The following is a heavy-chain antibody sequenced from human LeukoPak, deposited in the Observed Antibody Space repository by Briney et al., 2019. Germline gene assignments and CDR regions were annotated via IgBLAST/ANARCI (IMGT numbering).Heavy chain of an antibody. V-gene: IGHV3-23*01. CDR1: GGSISSYY. J-gene: IGHJ4*02. D-gene: IGHD2/OR15-2a*01. Sequence: ETLSLTCTVSGGSISSYYWSWIRQPPGKGLEWVSAISGSGGSTYYADSGKGRFTISRDNSKNTLYLQMNSLRAEDTAVYYCAKETTYYLDYWGQGTLVTVSS. CDR2: ISGSGGST. CDR3: AKETTYYLDY.